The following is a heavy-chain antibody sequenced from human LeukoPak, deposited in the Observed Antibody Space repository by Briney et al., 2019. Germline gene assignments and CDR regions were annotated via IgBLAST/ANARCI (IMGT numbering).Heavy chain of an antibody. Sequence: GGSLRLSCAAAGFTFSSYWMSWVRQAPGKGLEWVANIKQDGSEKYYVDSGKGRFTISRDNANNSLYLQMNSLRAEDTAVYYCARDDFWSALRAYYFDYWGQGTLVTVSS. CDR3: ARDDFWSALRAYYFDY. J-gene: IGHJ4*02. CDR1: GFTFSSYW. V-gene: IGHV3-7*01. CDR2: IKQDGSEK. D-gene: IGHD3-3*01.